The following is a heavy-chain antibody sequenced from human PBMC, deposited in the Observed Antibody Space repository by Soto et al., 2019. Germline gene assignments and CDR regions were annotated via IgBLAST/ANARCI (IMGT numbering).Heavy chain of an antibody. CDR2: ISAYNGNT. J-gene: IGHJ3*02. Sequence: ASVKVSCKASGYTFTSYGISWVRQAPGQGLEWMGWISAYNGNTNYAQKLQGRVTMTTDTSTSTAYMELRSLRSDDTAVYYCATSPPNPYCSSTSCYVRDAFDIWGQGTMVTV. CDR1: GYTFTSYG. D-gene: IGHD2-2*01. V-gene: IGHV1-18*01. CDR3: ATSPPNPYCSSTSCYVRDAFDI.